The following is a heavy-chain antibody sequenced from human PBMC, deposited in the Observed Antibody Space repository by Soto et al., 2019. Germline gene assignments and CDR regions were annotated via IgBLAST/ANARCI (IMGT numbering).Heavy chain of an antibody. Sequence: SETLSLTCTVSGGAIVSADYYFDCVRQPPWKGLEWIGYIYDSGSTYYNPSLKSRLTISGGTSKKQFSLELSSVTAADTAVYYCARGVYYYDSSGPFDIWGQGTMVTVSS. CDR1: GGAIVSADYY. D-gene: IGHD3-22*01. J-gene: IGHJ3*02. CDR2: IYDSGST. V-gene: IGHV4-30-4*01. CDR3: ARGVYYYDSSGPFDI.